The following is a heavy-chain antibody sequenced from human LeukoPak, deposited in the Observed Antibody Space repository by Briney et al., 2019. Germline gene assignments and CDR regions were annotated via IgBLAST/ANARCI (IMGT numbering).Heavy chain of an antibody. CDR1: GGTFSSYA. J-gene: IGHJ6*03. CDR3: ARRTYYYGSGSYNNNYYYCMDV. D-gene: IGHD3-10*01. Sequence: ASVKVSCKASGGTFSSYAISWVRQAPGQGLEWMGCISGYNGDTNYAKKVQGRVTMTTDTSTSTAYMELRSLRSDDTAVYYCARRTYYYGSGSYNNNYYYCMDVWGKGTTVTVSS. CDR2: ISGYNGDT. V-gene: IGHV1-18*01.